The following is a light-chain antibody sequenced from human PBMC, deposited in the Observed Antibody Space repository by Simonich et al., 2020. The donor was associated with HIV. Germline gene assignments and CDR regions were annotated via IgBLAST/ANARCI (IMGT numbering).Light chain of an antibody. CDR3: QQYGSSPPYT. Sequence: EIVMTQSPVTLSVSPGERATLTCRASQSVSSNLAWYQQKPGQAPRLLVYGASTRATGIPARFSGSGSVTEFALTISTMQSEDFAVYYCQQYGSSPPYTFGQGTKLEIK. CDR1: QSVSSN. V-gene: IGKV3-15*01. J-gene: IGKJ2*01. CDR2: GAS.